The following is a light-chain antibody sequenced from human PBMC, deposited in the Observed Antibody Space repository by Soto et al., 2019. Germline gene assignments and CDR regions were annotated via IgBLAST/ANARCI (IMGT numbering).Light chain of an antibody. Sequence: DIQMTQSPSSVSASVGYRVTITCRASQGISSWLAWYQQKPGKAPNLLIYAASSLQSVVPSRFSSSGSGTDFTLTIISRQPEDFAPYYCQQTNSFPHTFGGGTKVEIK. CDR3: QQTNSFPHT. J-gene: IGKJ4*01. V-gene: IGKV1-12*01. CDR2: AAS. CDR1: QGISSW.